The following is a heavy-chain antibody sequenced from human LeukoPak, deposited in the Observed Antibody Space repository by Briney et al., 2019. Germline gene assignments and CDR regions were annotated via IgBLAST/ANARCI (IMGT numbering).Heavy chain of an antibody. CDR1: GFTFSNYA. D-gene: IGHD6-13*01. CDR2: ISGSGGNT. J-gene: IGHJ4*02. V-gene: IGHV3-23*01. CDR3: AGAAAGGY. Sequence: PGGSLRLSCAASGFTFSNYAMNWVRQSPEKGLEWVSGISGSGGNTYYADSVKGRFTISRDNSKNTLYLQMNSLRAEDTAVYYCAGAAAGGYWGQGTLVTVSS.